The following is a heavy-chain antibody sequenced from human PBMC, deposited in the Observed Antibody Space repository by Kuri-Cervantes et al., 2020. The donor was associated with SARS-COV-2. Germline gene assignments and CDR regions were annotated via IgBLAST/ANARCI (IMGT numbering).Heavy chain of an antibody. V-gene: IGHV3-21*01. CDR2: ISSSSSYI. CDR3: ARGSYNWNYWSGRVSGMDV. Sequence: GGSLRLSCAASGVTFSSYSMNWVRQAPGKGLEWVSSISSSSSYIYYADSVKGRFTISRDNAKNSLYLQMNGLRAGDTAVYYCARGSYNWNYWSGRVSGMDVWGQGTMVTVSS. CDR1: GVTFSSYS. D-gene: IGHD1-7*01. J-gene: IGHJ6*02.